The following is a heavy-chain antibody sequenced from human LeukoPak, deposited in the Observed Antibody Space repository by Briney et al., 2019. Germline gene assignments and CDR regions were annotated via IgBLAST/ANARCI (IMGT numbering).Heavy chain of an antibody. CDR1: GFTFSNYA. Sequence: GGSLRLSCAASGFTFSNYAMSWVRQAPGKGLEWVSAISGSGGTTYYADSVKGRFTISRDNAKNSLYLQMNSLRAEDTAVYYCARDSAAVFDYWGQGTLVTVSS. D-gene: IGHD6-13*01. CDR2: ISGSGGTT. J-gene: IGHJ4*02. CDR3: ARDSAAVFDY. V-gene: IGHV3-23*01.